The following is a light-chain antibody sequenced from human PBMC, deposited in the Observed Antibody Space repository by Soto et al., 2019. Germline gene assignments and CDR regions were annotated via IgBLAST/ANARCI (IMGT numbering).Light chain of an antibody. CDR3: QQRSNWPPPIT. Sequence: EIVLSQSPGILSLSPGDTATLSCRASESVDDYLACYQQKPGQAPRLLIYGSSNRATGVPVRFSGSRSGTDFTLTINSLEPEDFAVYYCQQRSNWPPPITFGQGTRLEI. J-gene: IGKJ5*01. CDR2: GSS. V-gene: IGKV3-11*01. CDR1: ESVDDY.